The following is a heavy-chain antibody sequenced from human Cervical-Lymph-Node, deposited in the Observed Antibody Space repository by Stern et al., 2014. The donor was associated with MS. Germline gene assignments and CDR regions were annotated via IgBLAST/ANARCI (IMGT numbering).Heavy chain of an antibody. Sequence: DQLVESGGGVVQPGRSLRLSCAASGFSFSRYAMHWVRQAPGKGLEWVALIWYDGSNPYYADSVTGRFTISRDNFKNTLYLQMNSLRAEDTDVYYCASAYSSSHYYFDYWGQGTLVTVSS. CDR2: IWYDGSNP. D-gene: IGHD6-13*01. J-gene: IGHJ4*02. CDR3: ASAYSSSHYYFDY. V-gene: IGHV3-33*01. CDR1: GFSFSRYA.